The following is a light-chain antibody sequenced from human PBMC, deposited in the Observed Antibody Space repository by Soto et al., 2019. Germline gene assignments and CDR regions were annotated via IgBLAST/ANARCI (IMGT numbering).Light chain of an antibody. CDR2: AAS. CDR3: QQSYSTPRGLT. J-gene: IGKJ4*01. V-gene: IGKV1-39*01. CDR1: QGINNY. Sequence: DIQMTQSPSSLSASVGDRVTITCRASQGINNYLNWYQQKPGKAPNLLIYAASSLQSGVPSRFSGSGSGADFTLTISSLQPEDFATYYCQQSYSTPRGLTFGGGTKVDIK.